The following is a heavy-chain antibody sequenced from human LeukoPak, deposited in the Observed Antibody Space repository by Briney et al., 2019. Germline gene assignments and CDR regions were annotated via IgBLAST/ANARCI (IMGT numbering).Heavy chain of an antibody. CDR3: ARGPYSTSPHFDY. CDR1: GYTFTNYG. D-gene: IGHD6-6*01. V-gene: IGHV1-18*01. Sequence: ASVKVSCKASGYTFTNYGITWVRQAPGQGLEWMGWISGYNDNTNYAQKFQGRVTMTTDTSTSTAYMELRSLRSDDTAVYYCARGPYSTSPHFDYRGQGTLVTVSS. J-gene: IGHJ4*02. CDR2: ISGYNDNT.